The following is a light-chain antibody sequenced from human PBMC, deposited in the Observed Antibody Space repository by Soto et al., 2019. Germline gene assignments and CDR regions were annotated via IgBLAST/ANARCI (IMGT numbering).Light chain of an antibody. CDR2: GAS. V-gene: IGKV3-15*01. Sequence: EIVMTQSPATLSVSPGERATLSCRASQSISSYLAWYQQKPGQSPRLLISGASTRAAGFPARFSGSGSGTEFILTISRLQSEDFAFYYCQQYDDWPWTFGQGTKVDIK. J-gene: IGKJ1*01. CDR1: QSISSY. CDR3: QQYDDWPWT.